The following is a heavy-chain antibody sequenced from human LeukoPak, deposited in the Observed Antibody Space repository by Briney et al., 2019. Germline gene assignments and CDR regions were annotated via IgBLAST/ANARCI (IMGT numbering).Heavy chain of an antibody. J-gene: IGHJ4*02. D-gene: IGHD6-13*01. CDR2: MNPNSGNT. Sequence: GASVKVSCKASGYTFTSYDINWVRQATGQGLEWMGWMNPNSGNTGYAQKFQGRVTITRNTSISTAYMELSRLISDDTAVYYCARGTRFGAASDTGYWGQGTLVTVSS. V-gene: IGHV1-8*03. CDR3: ARGTRFGAASDTGY. CDR1: GYTFTSYD.